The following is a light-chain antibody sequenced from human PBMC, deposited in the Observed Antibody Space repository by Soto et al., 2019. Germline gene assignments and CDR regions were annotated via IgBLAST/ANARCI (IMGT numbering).Light chain of an antibody. Sequence: DIQMTQSPSTLSGSVGDRVTITFRASQTISSWLAWYQKKPGKAPKLMXYKASTLKSGVPSRFSGSGSGTELTLTISSLQPDDFATYYCQQYNSYSTITFGQGTRLEIK. CDR2: KAS. CDR3: QQYNSYSTIT. CDR1: QTISSW. J-gene: IGKJ5*01. V-gene: IGKV1-5*03.